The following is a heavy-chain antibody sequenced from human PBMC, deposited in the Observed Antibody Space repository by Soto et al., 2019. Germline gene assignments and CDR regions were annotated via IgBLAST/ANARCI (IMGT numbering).Heavy chain of an antibody. D-gene: IGHD3-3*01. CDR1: GYTLTGYY. V-gene: IGHV1-2*04. CDR2: INPNSGGT. CDR3: ARVQRDYDFWSGDRRYYYGMDV. J-gene: IGHJ6*02. Sequence: ASVKVSCKASGYTLTGYYMHSVRQAPGKGLEWMGWINPNSGGTNYAQKFQGWVTMTRDTSISTAYMELSRLRSDDTAVYYCARVQRDYDFWSGDRRYYYGMDVWGQGTTVTVSS.